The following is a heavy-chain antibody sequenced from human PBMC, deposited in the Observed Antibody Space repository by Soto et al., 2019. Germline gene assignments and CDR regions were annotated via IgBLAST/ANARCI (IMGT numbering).Heavy chain of an antibody. CDR2: ISGSGGST. J-gene: IGHJ5*02. D-gene: IGHD2-2*01. CDR1: GFTFSSYA. V-gene: IGHV3-23*01. Sequence: PGGSLRLSCAASGFTFSSYAMSWVRQAPGKGLEWVSAISGSGGSTYYADSVKGRFTISRDNSKNTLYLQMNSLRAEDTAVYYCAKDPPAANAKGPSWFDPWGQGTLVTVSS. CDR3: AKDPPAANAKGPSWFDP.